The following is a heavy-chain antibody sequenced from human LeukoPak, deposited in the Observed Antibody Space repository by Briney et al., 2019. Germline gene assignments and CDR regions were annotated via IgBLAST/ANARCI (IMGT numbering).Heavy chain of an antibody. Sequence: SETLSLTCAVSGYSISSGYYWGWIRQPPGKGLEWIGSIYYSGSTYYSPSLKSRVTISVDTSKNQFSLKLSSVTAADTAVYYCARGYNYGSGRVYYYSYMDVWGKGTTVTVSS. V-gene: IGHV4-38-2*01. D-gene: IGHD5-18*01. J-gene: IGHJ6*03. CDR2: IYYSGST. CDR1: GYSISSGYY. CDR3: ARGYNYGSGRVYYYSYMDV.